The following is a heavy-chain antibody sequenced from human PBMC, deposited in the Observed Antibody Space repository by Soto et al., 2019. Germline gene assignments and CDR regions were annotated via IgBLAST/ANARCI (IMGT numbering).Heavy chain of an antibody. Sequence: GGSLRLSCAASGFTFDDYAMHWVRQAPGKGLEWVSGINWNSDTIVYADSVKGRFTISRDNAKNSLYLQMNSLRPEDTALYYCAKDLFDSTDSRYYYAMDVWGQGTTVTVSS. CDR2: INWNSDTI. D-gene: IGHD3-22*01. J-gene: IGHJ6*02. CDR3: AKDLFDSTDSRYYYAMDV. V-gene: IGHV3-9*01. CDR1: GFTFDDYA.